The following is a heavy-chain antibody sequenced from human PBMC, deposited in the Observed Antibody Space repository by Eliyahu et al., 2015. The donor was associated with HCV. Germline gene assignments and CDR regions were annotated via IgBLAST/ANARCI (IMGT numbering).Heavy chain of an antibody. CDR3: ARDYRYAFDV. V-gene: IGHV3-48*01. J-gene: IGHJ3*01. Sequence: EVQLVESGGGLVQPGGSLRLSCVASGFTFSDYTVNWVRQAPGKGLEWISYIRSPATTFYADSVKGRFTISRDNSKNSLFLQMNSLRAEDTAVYYCARDYRYAFDVWGLGTMVTVSS. CDR2: IRSPATT. CDR1: GFTFSDYT. D-gene: IGHD1-26*01.